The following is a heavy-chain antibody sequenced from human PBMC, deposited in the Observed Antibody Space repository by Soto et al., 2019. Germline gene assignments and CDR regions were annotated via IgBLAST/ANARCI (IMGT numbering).Heavy chain of an antibody. CDR3: ARDPAQDYDFWSGYYKVLF. D-gene: IGHD3-3*01. CDR2: ISSSGSTI. CDR1: GFTCSSYE. Sequence: GRSVRLACAASGFTCSSYEMNWVRQAPGKGLEWVSYISSSGSTIYYADSVKGRFTISRDNAKNSLYLQMNSLRAEDTAVYYCARDPAQDYDFWSGYYKVLFWG. J-gene: IGHJ2*01. V-gene: IGHV3-48*03.